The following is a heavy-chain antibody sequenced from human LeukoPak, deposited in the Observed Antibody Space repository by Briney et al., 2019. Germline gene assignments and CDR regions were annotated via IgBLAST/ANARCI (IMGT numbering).Heavy chain of an antibody. Sequence: SETLSLTCTVSGGSISSSSYYWGWLRQPPGKGLEWIGSIYYSGSTYYNPSLKSRVTISVATSKNQFSLKLSSVTAADTAVYYCARRVDYYDSSGLDYWGQGTLVTVSS. CDR2: IYYSGST. V-gene: IGHV4-39*01. D-gene: IGHD3-22*01. CDR3: ARRVDYYDSSGLDY. J-gene: IGHJ4*02. CDR1: GGSISSSSYY.